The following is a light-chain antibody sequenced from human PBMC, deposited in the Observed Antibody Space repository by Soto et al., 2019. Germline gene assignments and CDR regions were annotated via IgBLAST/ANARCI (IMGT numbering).Light chain of an antibody. Sequence: ELVLTQSPGTLSLSPGERATLSCRASQSVNTKYLAWYQQKPGQAPRLLISGVSSRATGIPDRFSGSGSGTDFTLTISSLQSEDFAVYYCHQYNSWPLTFGGGTKVDI. CDR3: HQYNSWPLT. J-gene: IGKJ4*01. V-gene: IGKV3-20*01. CDR2: GVS. CDR1: QSVNTKY.